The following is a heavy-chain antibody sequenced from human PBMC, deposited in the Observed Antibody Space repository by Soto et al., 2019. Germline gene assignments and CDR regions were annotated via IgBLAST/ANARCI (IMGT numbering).Heavy chain of an antibody. V-gene: IGHV3-33*01. Sequence: QVQLVESGGGVVQPGRSLRLSCAASGFTFSSYGMHWFRQSPGKGLEWVAVIWYDGSNKYYADSVKGRFTISRDNSKNTLSLQMNSLRAEDTAVYYCAREAFQEPFFDYWGQGTLVTVSS. CDR3: AREAFQEPFFDY. D-gene: IGHD1-26*01. J-gene: IGHJ4*02. CDR2: IWYDGSNK. CDR1: GFTFSSYG.